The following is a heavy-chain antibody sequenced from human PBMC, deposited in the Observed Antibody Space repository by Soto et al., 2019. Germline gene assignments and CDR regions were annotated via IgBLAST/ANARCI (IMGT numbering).Heavy chain of an antibody. J-gene: IGHJ4*01. CDR2: ISYDGSNK. V-gene: IGHV3-30*18. CDR3: AKEWVYDSSGWSFDY. D-gene: IGHD3-22*01. Sequence: QVQLVESGGGVVQPGRSLRLSCAASGFTFSSYGMHWVRQAPGKGLEWVAVISYDGSNKYYADSVKGRFTISRDNSKNTLYLQMNSLRAEDTAVYYCAKEWVYDSSGWSFDYWGHGTLVTASS. CDR1: GFTFSSYG.